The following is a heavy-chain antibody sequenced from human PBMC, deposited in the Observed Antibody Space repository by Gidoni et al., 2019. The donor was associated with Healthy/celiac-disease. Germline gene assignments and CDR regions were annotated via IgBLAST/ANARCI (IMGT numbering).Heavy chain of an antibody. CDR2: IYYSGST. D-gene: IGHD6-19*01. CDR3: ARSYASGWAPDH. J-gene: IGHJ4*02. V-gene: IGHV4-59*01. Sequence: QVQLQESGPGLVKPSETLSLTCTVSGGSISSYYWSWLRQPPGKGLEWIGCIYYSGSTNYNPSLKSRVTISASKKQFSLKLTSVTAADSAVYYCARSYASGWAPDHWGQGTLVTVSS. CDR1: GGSISSYY.